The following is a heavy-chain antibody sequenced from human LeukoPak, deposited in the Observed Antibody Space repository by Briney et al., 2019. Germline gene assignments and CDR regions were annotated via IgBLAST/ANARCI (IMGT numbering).Heavy chain of an antibody. J-gene: IGHJ4*02. CDR1: GFTFSSYA. D-gene: IGHD1-14*01. Sequence: GGSLRLSCAASGFTFSSYAMSWVRQAPGKGLEWVSGISGSGGRTYYADSVKGRFTISRDNTKKSLFLELNSLRADDTAVFYCARDPGSSAFDLWGQGSLVTVST. V-gene: IGHV3-23*01. CDR2: ISGSGGRT. CDR3: ARDPGSSAFDL.